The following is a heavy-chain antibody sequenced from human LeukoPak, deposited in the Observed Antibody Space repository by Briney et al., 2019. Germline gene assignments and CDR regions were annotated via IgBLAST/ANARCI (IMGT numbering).Heavy chain of an antibody. CDR2: INSDGSST. CDR3: ARVESSSSKAPKAY. CDR1: GFTFSSYW. D-gene: IGHD6-13*01. V-gene: IGHV3-74*01. Sequence: GGSLRLSCEASGFTFSSYWMHWVRQAPGKGLVWVSRINSDGSSTSYADSVKGRFTIYGDNAKNTLYLQMNSLRAEDTAVYYCARVESSSSKAPKAYWGQGTLVTVSS. J-gene: IGHJ4*02.